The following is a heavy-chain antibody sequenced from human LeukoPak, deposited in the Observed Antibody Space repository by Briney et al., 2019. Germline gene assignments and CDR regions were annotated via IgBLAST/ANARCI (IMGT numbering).Heavy chain of an antibody. CDR3: ARDDSSGRFDY. CDR2: ISSSSSTI. Sequence: GGSLRLSCAASGFTFSDYYMSWIRQAPGRGLEWVSYISSSSSTIYYADSVKGRFTISRDNAKNSLYLQMNSLRAEDTAVYYCARDDSSGRFDYWGQGTLVTVSS. J-gene: IGHJ4*02. D-gene: IGHD3-22*01. CDR1: GFTFSDYY. V-gene: IGHV3-11*04.